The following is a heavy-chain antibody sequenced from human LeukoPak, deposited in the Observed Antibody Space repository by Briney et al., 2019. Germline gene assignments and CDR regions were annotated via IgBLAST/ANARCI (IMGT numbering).Heavy chain of an antibody. J-gene: IGHJ4*02. CDR1: GFTFSSYA. CDR2: ISYDGSNK. CDR3: ARVLHGGYCFDS. D-gene: IGHD3-10*01. V-gene: IGHV3-30*04. Sequence: GGSLRLSCAASGFTFSSYAMHWVRQAPGKGLEWVAVISYDGSNKYYADSVKGRFTISRDNSKNTLYLQMNSLRAEDTAVYYCARVLHGGYCFDSWGQGTLVTVSS.